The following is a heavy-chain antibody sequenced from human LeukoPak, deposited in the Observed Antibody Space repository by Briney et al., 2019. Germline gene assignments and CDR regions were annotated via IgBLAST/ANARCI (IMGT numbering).Heavy chain of an antibody. CDR2: IYSCGTT. J-gene: IGHJ4*02. CDR1: GFTFSSYG. Sequence: PGGSLRLSCAASGFTFSSYGMHWVRQAPGKGLEWVAVIYSCGTTHYADSVKGRFTISRDNTKNTLYQQMNSLRDEDTAVYYCAREGSGYYFDYWGQGTLVTVSS. CDR3: AREGSGYYFDY. V-gene: IGHV3-NL1*01. D-gene: IGHD7-27*01.